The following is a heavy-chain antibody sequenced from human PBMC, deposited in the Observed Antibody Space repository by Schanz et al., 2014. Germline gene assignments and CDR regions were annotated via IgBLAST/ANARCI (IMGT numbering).Heavy chain of an antibody. CDR1: GFTFSSYT. J-gene: IGHJ3*02. CDR3: ARGGGPEDVFDI. V-gene: IGHV3-23*01. CDR2: ISGSGGST. Sequence: EVQLLESGGGLVRPGGSLRLSCAASGFTFSSYTMNWVRQAPGKGLEWVSAISGSGGSTVYADSVKGRFTISRDNSKNTLYLQMNSLRAEDTAVYYCARGGGPEDVFDIWGQGTILTVSS. D-gene: IGHD5-12*01.